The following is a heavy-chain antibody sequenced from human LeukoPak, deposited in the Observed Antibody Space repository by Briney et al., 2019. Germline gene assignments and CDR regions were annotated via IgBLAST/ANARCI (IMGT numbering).Heavy chain of an antibody. J-gene: IGHJ4*02. CDR1: GYTFNDYY. D-gene: IGHD3-16*02. Sequence: GASVTVSCKASGYTFNDYYMHWVRQAPGQGLEWMGWISPNSGGANYAQKFQGRVTMTRDTSISTAYMELSRLRSDDTAVYYCARDLQTGGMIAFGGVITPGDYWGQGTLVTVSS. CDR3: ARDLQTGGMIAFGGVITPGDY. V-gene: IGHV1-2*02. CDR2: ISPNSGGA.